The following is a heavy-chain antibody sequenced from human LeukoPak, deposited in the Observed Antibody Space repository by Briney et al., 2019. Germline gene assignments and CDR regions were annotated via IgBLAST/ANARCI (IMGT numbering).Heavy chain of an antibody. CDR3: ARDLGQYYDTSDNWFDP. Sequence: GGSLRLSCAASGFTFSTYGMHWVRQAPGKGLVWVSRINSDGINTSYADSVKGRFTISRDNAKNTLNLQMNSLRAEDTAVYYCARDLGQYYDTSDNWFDPWGQGTLVTVSS. V-gene: IGHV3-74*01. CDR1: GFTFSTYG. J-gene: IGHJ5*02. CDR2: INSDGINT. D-gene: IGHD3-22*01.